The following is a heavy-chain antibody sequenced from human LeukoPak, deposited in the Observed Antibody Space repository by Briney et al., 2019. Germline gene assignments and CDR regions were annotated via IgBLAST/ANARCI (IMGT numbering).Heavy chain of an antibody. CDR1: GYSLTSYW. CDR2: IYPGDSDT. Sequence: TRGESLKISCKGSGYSLTSYWIGWVRQMPGKGLEWMGIIYPGDSDTRYSPSFQGQVTISADKSISTAYLQWSSLKASDTAMYYCARQAYGSGASNDYWGQGTLVTVSS. CDR3: ARQAYGSGASNDY. V-gene: IGHV5-51*01. J-gene: IGHJ4*02. D-gene: IGHD3-10*01.